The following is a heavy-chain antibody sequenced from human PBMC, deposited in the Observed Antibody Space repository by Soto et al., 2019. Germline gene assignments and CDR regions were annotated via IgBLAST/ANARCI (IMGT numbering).Heavy chain of an antibody. J-gene: IGHJ5*02. CDR3: AHYVYGDYEGNGFDP. Sequence: QITLKESGPTLVKPTQTLTLTCTFSGFSLSTSGVGVGWIRQPPGKALEWLALIYWDDDKRYSPSLKRRLTSTEDTSQNQVVLTMSNMDPVDTATYSCAHYVYGDYEGNGFDPWGQGTVVTVSS. CDR1: GFSLSTSGVG. CDR2: IYWDDDK. V-gene: IGHV2-5*02. D-gene: IGHD4-17*01.